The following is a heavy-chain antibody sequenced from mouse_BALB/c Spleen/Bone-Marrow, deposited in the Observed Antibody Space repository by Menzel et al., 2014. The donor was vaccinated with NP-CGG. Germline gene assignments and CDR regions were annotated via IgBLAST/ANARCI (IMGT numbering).Heavy chain of an antibody. V-gene: IGHV1-7*01. J-gene: IGHJ4*01. CDR1: GYTFINYW. Sequence: QLKQSGAELAKPGASVKMSCKASGYTFINYWIHWVKQRPGQGLEWIGYINPSTAYTAYNQKFQDKTTLTADKSSSTAYMQLSSLTSEDSAVYYCARGNYEAMDYWGQGTSVTVSS. CDR3: ARGNYEAMDY. CDR2: INPSTAYT. D-gene: IGHD2-1*01.